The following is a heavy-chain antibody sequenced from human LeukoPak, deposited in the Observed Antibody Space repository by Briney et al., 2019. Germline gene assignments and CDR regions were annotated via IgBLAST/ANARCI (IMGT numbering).Heavy chain of an antibody. CDR1: GGSISRGDYY. J-gene: IGHJ5*02. D-gene: IGHD2-2*01. CDR3: ARVGDIVVVPAAIPFDP. V-gene: IGHV4-30-4*08. Sequence: SQTLSLTCTVSGGSISRGDYYWSWIRQPPGKGLEWIGYIYYSGSTYYNPSLKSRVTISVDTSKNQFSLKLSSVTAADTAVYYCARVGDIVVVPAAIPFDPWGQGTLVTASS. CDR2: IYYSGST.